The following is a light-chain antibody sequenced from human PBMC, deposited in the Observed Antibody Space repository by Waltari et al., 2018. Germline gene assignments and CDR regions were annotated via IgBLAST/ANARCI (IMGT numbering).Light chain of an antibody. J-gene: IGKJ2*01. CDR2: GSA. V-gene: IGKV1-39*01. CDR1: QNITNY. CDR3: LQTYTTPYA. Sequence: DIQMTQFPSSLSASVGARVTISCRASQNITNYLNWYQHRPGKAPKLRIYGSANLQSGVPSRFSGGGSGTDFTLTLDSLQPEDLAIYYCLQTYTTPYAFGQGTRLDIK.